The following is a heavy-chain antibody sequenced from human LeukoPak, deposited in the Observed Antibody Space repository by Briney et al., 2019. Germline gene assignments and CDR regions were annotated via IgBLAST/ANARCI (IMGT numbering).Heavy chain of an antibody. J-gene: IGHJ1*01. D-gene: IGHD3-22*01. Sequence: SETLSLTCTVSGGSISSYYWSWIRQPAGKGLEWIGRIYTSGSTNYNPSLKSRVTMSVDTSKNQFSLKLSSVTAADTAVYYCARVRGGGDSGGYYVEYFQHWGQGTLVTVSS. V-gene: IGHV4-4*07. CDR3: ARVRGGGDSGGYYVEYFQH. CDR2: IYTSGST. CDR1: GGSISSYY.